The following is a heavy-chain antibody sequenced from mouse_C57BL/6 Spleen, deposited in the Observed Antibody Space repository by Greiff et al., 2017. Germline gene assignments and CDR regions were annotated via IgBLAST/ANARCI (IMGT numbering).Heavy chain of an antibody. CDR3: ARLGTTVVASDY. J-gene: IGHJ2*01. CDR2: IDPATGNT. CDR1: GFNIKNTY. D-gene: IGHD1-1*01. V-gene: IGHV14-3*01. Sequence: VQLQPSVAELVRPGASVKLSCTASGFNIKNTYMHWVKPRPDQGLEWIGRIDPATGNTKYAPKFQGKATITADTASNPAYLQLSSLTSEDTAIYDCARLGTTVVASDYWGQGTTLTVSS.